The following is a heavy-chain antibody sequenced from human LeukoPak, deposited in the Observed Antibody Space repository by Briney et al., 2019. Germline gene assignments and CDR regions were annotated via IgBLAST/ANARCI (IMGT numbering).Heavy chain of an antibody. V-gene: IGHV1-46*01. CDR2: INPSGGST. CDR1: GYTFTSYY. D-gene: IGHD3-22*01. CDR3: ASVRSGYGYYFDY. Sequence: ASVTVSCKASGYTFTSYYMHWVRQAPGQGLEWMGIINPSGGSTSYAQKFQGRVTMTRDTSTSTVYMELSSLRSEDTAVYYCASVRSGYGYYFDYWGQGTLVTVSS. J-gene: IGHJ4*02.